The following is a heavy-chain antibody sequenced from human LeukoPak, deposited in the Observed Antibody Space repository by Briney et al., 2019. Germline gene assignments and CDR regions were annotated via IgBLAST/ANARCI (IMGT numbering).Heavy chain of an antibody. J-gene: IGHJ4*02. V-gene: IGHV1-3*01. Sequence: GASVKASCKASGYTFTSYAMHWVRQAPGHRLEWMGWINAGNGNTKYSQKFQGRVTITRDTSASTAYMELSSLTSDDTAVYYCARVGVIVGATSGLDYWGQGTLVTVSS. D-gene: IGHD1-26*01. CDR2: INAGNGNT. CDR3: ARVGVIVGATSGLDY. CDR1: GYTFTSYA.